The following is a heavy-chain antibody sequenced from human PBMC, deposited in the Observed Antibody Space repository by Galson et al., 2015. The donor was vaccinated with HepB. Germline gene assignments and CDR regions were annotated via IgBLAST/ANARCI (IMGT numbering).Heavy chain of an antibody. CDR2: IYPSASET. J-gene: IGHJ6*02. V-gene: IGHV5-51*01. CDR3: ARRQIYGSGLYSMDV. Sequence: QSGAEVKKPGESLKISCAGSGYRFSMYWIGWVRQMPGRGLEWMGSIYPSASETRYSPSFQGQVTISADKSISTAYLQWSSLKASGTAMYYCARRQIYGSGLYSMDVWGQGTTVTVSS. D-gene: IGHD2-15*01. CDR1: GYRFSMYW.